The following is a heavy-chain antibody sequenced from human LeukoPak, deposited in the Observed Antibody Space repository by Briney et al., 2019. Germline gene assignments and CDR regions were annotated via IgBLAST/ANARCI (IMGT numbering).Heavy chain of an antibody. CDR1: GDSISSDY. CDR2: LYRFGNT. J-gene: IGHJ1*01. CDR3: AGRGQRYFRD. V-gene: IGHV4-4*08. Sequence: PSETLSLTCTVSGDSISSDYWSWIRQPPGQGLEWIGCLYRFGNTDYNPSLMRRATISLDTSNKHLTLNLTSVTAAATAFYYCAGRGQRYFRDWGQGTLVTVSS.